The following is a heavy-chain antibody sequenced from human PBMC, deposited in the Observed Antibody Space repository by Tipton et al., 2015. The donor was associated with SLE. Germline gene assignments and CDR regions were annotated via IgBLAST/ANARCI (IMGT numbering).Heavy chain of an antibody. Sequence: TLSLTCTVSGGSISSGSYYWSWIRQPAGKGLEWIGYIYTSGSTNYNPSLKSRVTISVDTSKNQFSLKLSSVTAADTAVYYCARDGGVNDYWGQGTLVTVSS. CDR2: IYTSGST. D-gene: IGHD2-8*01. V-gene: IGHV4-61*09. J-gene: IGHJ4*02. CDR1: GGSISSGSYY. CDR3: ARDGGVNDY.